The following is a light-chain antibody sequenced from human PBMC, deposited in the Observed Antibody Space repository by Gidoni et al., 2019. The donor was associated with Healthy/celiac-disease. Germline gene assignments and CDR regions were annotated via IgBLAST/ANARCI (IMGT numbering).Light chain of an antibody. J-gene: IGLJ2*01. CDR3: SSYTSSSTGGV. V-gene: IGLV2-14*01. Sequence: QSALTQPASVSGSPAQSITISCTGTSSDVGGYNYVSWYQQHPGKAPKLMIYEVSNRPSGVSNRFSGSKSGNTASLTISGLQAEDEADYYCSSYTSSSTGGVFGGGTKLTV. CDR1: SSDVGGYNY. CDR2: EVS.